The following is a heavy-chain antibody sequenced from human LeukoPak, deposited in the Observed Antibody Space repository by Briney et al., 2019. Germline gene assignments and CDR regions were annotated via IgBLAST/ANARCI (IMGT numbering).Heavy chain of an antibody. J-gene: IGHJ4*02. CDR1: GFTFSSYA. D-gene: IGHD3-22*01. CDR2: ISGSGGST. CDR3: AKVGSGYNGPDY. Sequence: GGSPRLSCAAPGFTFSSYAMSWVRQAPGKGLEWVSAISGSGGSTYYADSVKGRFTISRDNSKNTLYLQMNSLRAEDTAVYYCAKVGSGYNGPDYWGQGTLVTVSS. V-gene: IGHV3-23*01.